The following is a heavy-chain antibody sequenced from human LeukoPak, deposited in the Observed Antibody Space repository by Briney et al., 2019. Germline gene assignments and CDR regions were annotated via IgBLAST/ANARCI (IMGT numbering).Heavy chain of an antibody. CDR1: GGSISSYY. D-gene: IGHD5-18*01. CDR3: ARSGIQLWFSFDY. J-gene: IGHJ4*02. V-gene: IGHV4-59*01. CDR2: IYYSGST. Sequence: SETLSLTCTVSGGSISSYYWSWIRQPPGKGLEWIGYIYYSGSTNYNPSLKSPVTISIDTSKNQFSLKLSSVTAADTAVYYCARSGIQLWFSFDYWGQGTRVTVSS.